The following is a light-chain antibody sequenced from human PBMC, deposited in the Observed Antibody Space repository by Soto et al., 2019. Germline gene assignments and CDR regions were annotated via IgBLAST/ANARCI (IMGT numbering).Light chain of an antibody. Sequence: QSVLTQPASVSGSPGQSITISCTGTSSDVGRYNYVSWYQHRPGRAPKLIISEVTNRPSGISNRFSGSKSGNTASLTISGLQAEDEADYYCSSYAIASTPIYVFGTGTKVTVL. CDR3: SSYAIASTPIYV. J-gene: IGLJ1*01. CDR1: SSDVGRYNY. V-gene: IGLV2-14*01. CDR2: EVT.